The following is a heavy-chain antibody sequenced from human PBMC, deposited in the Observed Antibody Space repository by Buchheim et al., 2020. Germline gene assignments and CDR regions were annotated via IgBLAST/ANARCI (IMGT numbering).Heavy chain of an antibody. D-gene: IGHD2-15*01. CDR1: GGSISSGDYY. J-gene: IGHJ5*02. Sequence: QVQLQESGPGLVKPSQTLSLTCTVSGGSISSGDYYWSWIRQPPGKGLEWIWYIYYSGSTYYNPSLKRRVTISVDTSKNQFSLKLSSVTAADTAVYYCARALGDGYCSGGSCYPVRHNWFDPWGQGTL. V-gene: IGHV4-30-4*01. CDR3: ARALGDGYCSGGSCYPVRHNWFDP. CDR2: IYYSGST.